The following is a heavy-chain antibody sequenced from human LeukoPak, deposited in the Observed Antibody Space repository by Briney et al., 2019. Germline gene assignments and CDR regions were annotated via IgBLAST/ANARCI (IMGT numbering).Heavy chain of an antibody. D-gene: IGHD5-24*01. CDR1: GFTFSSYA. CDR3: ARDSGDGYNWPGHFDY. Sequence: GRSLRLSCAASGFTFSSYAMHWVRQAPGKGLEWVAVISYDGSNKYYADSVKGRFTISRDNSKNTLYLQMNSLRAEDTAVYYCARDSGDGYNWPGHFDYWGQGTVVTVSS. V-gene: IGHV3-30-3*01. J-gene: IGHJ4*02. CDR2: ISYDGSNK.